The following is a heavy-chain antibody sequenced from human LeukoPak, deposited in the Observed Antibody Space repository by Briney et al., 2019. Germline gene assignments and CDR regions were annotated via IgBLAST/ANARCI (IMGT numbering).Heavy chain of an antibody. J-gene: IGHJ4*02. CDR2: ISSSSSTI. D-gene: IGHD3-9*01. CDR3: ARDILTGFVY. CDR1: GFTFSSYS. V-gene: IGHV3-48*01. Sequence: GGSLRPSRAASGFTFSSYSMNWVRQAPGKGLEWVSYISSSSSTIYYADSVKGRFTISRDNAKNSLYLQMNSLRAEDTAVYYCARDILTGFVYWGQGTLVTVSS.